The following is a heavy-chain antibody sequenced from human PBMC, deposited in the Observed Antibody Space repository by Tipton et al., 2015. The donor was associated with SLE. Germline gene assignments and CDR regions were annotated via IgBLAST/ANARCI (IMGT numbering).Heavy chain of an antibody. D-gene: IGHD3-3*01. V-gene: IGHV4-39*01. J-gene: IGHJ4*02. Sequence: TLSLTCTVSGGSISSSSYYWGWIRQPPGKGLEWIGSIYYSGSTYYNPSLKSRVTISVDTSKNQFSLKLSPVTAADTAVYYCARQLTIFGVVPIWGQGTLVTVSS. CDR2: IYYSGST. CDR3: ARQLTIFGVVPI. CDR1: GGSISSSSYY.